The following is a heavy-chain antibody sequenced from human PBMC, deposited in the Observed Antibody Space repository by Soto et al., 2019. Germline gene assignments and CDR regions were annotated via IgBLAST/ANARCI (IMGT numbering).Heavy chain of an antibody. CDR2: IKSKTDGGTT. CDR1: GFTFSNAW. CDR3: TTASSPTYGDYGAYYYYGMDV. Sequence: GGSLRLSCAASGFTFSNAWMNWVRQAPGKGLEWVGRIKSKTDGGTTDYAAPVKGRFTISRDDSKNTLYLQMNSLKTEDTAVYYCTTASSPTYGDYGAYYYYGMDVWGQGTTVTVSS. V-gene: IGHV3-15*07. D-gene: IGHD4-17*01. J-gene: IGHJ6*02.